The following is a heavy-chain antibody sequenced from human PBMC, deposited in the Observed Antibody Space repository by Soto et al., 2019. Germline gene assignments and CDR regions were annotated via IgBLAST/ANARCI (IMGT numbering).Heavy chain of an antibody. CDR3: VRNPLKAWLVEDAFDV. D-gene: IGHD5-12*01. V-gene: IGHV1-2*02. CDR1: GYMFTAYH. J-gene: IGHJ3*01. CDR2: IDPNNANT. Sequence: QVQLMQSGADMKRPGASVKISCATSGYMFTAYHIHWVRQAPGQGLQWMGWIDPNNANTNYAQTFRGRVFMSRDTLISTAYMSLSGLTSDDTAVYYCVRNPLKAWLVEDAFDVWGQGTLVTVSS.